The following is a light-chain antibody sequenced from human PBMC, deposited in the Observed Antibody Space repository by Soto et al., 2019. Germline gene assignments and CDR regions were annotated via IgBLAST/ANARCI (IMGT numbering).Light chain of an antibody. CDR3: QQSHGIPYT. Sequence: DLQMTQSPSSLSASVGDRVTITCRASQTISSYLNWYQQKPGKAPKLLIYAASRLQSGVPSRFSGSGSGTDFTLTISSLQPEDFATYYCQQSHGIPYTFGQGTKLEIK. CDR1: QTISSY. CDR2: AAS. V-gene: IGKV1-39*01. J-gene: IGKJ2*01.